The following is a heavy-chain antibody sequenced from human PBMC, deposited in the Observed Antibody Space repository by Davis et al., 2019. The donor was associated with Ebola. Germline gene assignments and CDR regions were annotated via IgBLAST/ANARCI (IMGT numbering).Heavy chain of an antibody. Sequence: MPGGSLRLSCAVSGGSISSGNWWSWVRQSPGKGLEWIGETYHSGSPNYSPSLKSRVTISVDKSKNQISLKLNSVTAADTAVYFCARVGGYGGFPTVYYLDSWGQGTHLTVSS. CDR1: GGSISSGNW. CDR2: TYHSGSP. CDR3: ARVGGYGGFPTVYYLDS. V-gene: IGHV4-4*01. D-gene: IGHD5-12*01. J-gene: IGHJ4*02.